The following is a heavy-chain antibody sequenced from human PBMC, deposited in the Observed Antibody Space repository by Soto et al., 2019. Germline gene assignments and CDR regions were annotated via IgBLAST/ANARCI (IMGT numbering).Heavy chain of an antibody. CDR1: GGFISSGGYY. V-gene: IGHV4-31*03. CDR2: IYYSGST. J-gene: IGHJ5*02. Sequence: SETLSLTCTVSGGFISSGGYYWSWIRQHPGKGLEWIGYIYYSGSTYYNPSLKSRVTISVDTSKNQFSLKLSSVTAADTAVYYCARAYSSSWFNWFYPWGQGTLVTVSS. CDR3: ARAYSSSWFNWFYP. D-gene: IGHD6-13*01.